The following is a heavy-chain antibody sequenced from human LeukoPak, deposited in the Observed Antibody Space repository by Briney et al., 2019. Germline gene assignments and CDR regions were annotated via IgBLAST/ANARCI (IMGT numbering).Heavy chain of an antibody. CDR2: IYTSGST. V-gene: IGHV4-4*07. J-gene: IGHJ2*01. CDR1: GGSISSYY. Sequence: SETLSLTCTVSGGSISSYYWSWIRQPAGKGLEWIGRIYTSGSTNYNPSLKSRVTMSVDTSKNQFSLKLSSVTAADTAVYYCARDSLGAVAGPFDLWGRGTLVTVSS. D-gene: IGHD6-19*01. CDR3: ARDSLGAVAGPFDL.